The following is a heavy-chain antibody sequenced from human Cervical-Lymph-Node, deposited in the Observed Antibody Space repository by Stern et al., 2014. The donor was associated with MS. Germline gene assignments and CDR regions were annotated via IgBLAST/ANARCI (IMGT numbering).Heavy chain of an antibody. CDR2: ISWNSGHI. J-gene: IGHJ5*02. CDR3: ARVRRTSWYGWFDP. CDR1: GFTFDDYA. D-gene: IGHD2-2*01. Sequence: QLVESGGGLVQPGRSLRLSCAASGFTFDDYAMHWVRPAPGKGLEWVSGISWNSGHIEYADSVKGRFSISRDNAKNSLYLQMNSLRPEDTALYYCARVRRTSWYGWFDPWGQGTLVTVSS. V-gene: IGHV3-9*01.